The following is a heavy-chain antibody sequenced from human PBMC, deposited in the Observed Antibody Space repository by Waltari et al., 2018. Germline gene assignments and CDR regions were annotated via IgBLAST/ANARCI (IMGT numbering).Heavy chain of an antibody. J-gene: IGHJ4*02. CDR3: ARSRWELQSWHYFDY. V-gene: IGHV1-69*13. Sequence: QVQLVQSGAEVKKPGSSVKVSCKASGGTFSSYAISWVRQAPGQGLEWMGGIITILGTANYAQNFQGRGTITADESTSTAYMERSSLRSEDTAVYYCARSRWELQSWHYFDYWGQGTLVTVSS. CDR2: IITILGTA. CDR1: GGTFSSYA. D-gene: IGHD1-26*01.